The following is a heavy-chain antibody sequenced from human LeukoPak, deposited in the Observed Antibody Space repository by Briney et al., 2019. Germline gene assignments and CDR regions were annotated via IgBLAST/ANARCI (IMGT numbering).Heavy chain of an antibody. V-gene: IGHV3-48*03. D-gene: IGHD6-13*01. CDR1: GFTFSSYE. CDR3: ARDPWRRGIAAARGVFDY. Sequence: PGGSLRLSCAASGFTFSSYEMNWVRQAPGKGLERVSYISSSGSTIYYADSVKGRFTISRDNAKNSLYLQMNSLRAEDTAVYYCARDPWRRGIAAARGVFDYWGQGTLVTVSS. J-gene: IGHJ4*02. CDR2: ISSSGSTI.